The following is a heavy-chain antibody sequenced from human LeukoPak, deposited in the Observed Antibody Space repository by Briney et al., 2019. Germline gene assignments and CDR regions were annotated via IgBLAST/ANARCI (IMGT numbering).Heavy chain of an antibody. D-gene: IGHD1-26*01. CDR3: ARERFSGSFWTRFDF. CDR2: ISSSGGTI. J-gene: IGHJ4*02. CDR1: GFTFSDYY. V-gene: IGHV3-11*01. Sequence: GGSLRLSCAASGFTFSDYYMSWIRQAPGKGLEWVSYISSSGGTICYADSVKGRFTISRDNAKNSLYLQMTSLRAEDTAVYYCARERFSGSFWTRFDFWGQGSLVTVSS.